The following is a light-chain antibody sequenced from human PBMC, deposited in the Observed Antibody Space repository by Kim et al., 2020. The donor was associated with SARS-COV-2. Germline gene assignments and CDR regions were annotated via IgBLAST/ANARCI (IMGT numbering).Light chain of an antibody. CDR2: DVS. Sequence: GQSITSSCTETSSDFGGYNYVSWYQQHPGKAPKLMIYDVSNRPSGVSNRFSGSKSGNTASLTISGLQAEDEADYYCSSYTSSSTVVFGGGTQLTVL. CDR3: SSYTSSSTVV. CDR1: SSDFGGYNY. V-gene: IGLV2-14*03. J-gene: IGLJ2*01.